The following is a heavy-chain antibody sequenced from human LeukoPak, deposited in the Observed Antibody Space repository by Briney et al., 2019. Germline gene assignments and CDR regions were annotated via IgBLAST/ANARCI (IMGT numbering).Heavy chain of an antibody. D-gene: IGHD3-9*01. Sequence: GSLRLSCAASGFTFSSYEMNWIRQPPGKGLEWIGEINHSGSTNYNPSLKSRVTISIDTSKNQFSLKLSSVTAAGTAVYYCARGKARRYYDILTASPFDYWGQGTLVTVSS. V-gene: IGHV4-34*01. CDR3: ARGKARRYYDILTASPFDY. J-gene: IGHJ4*02. CDR1: GFTFSSYE. CDR2: INHSGST.